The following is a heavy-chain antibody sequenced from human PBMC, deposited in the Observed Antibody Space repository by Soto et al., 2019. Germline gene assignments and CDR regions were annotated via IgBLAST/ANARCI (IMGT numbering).Heavy chain of an antibody. CDR3: ARVLDSYNAFAF. D-gene: IGHD1-1*01. V-gene: IGHV2-5*02. CDR2: IYWDDDK. J-gene: IGHJ3*01. Sequence: QITLKESGPTLVKPTQTLTLTCTLSGFSITSSGVGVGWIRQPPGKALEWLSLIYWDDDKRYSPSLKSRLTIXKXXSKNQVVLTMTNMDPVDTATYYCARVLDSYNAFAFWGQGTMVTVSS. CDR1: GFSITSSGVG.